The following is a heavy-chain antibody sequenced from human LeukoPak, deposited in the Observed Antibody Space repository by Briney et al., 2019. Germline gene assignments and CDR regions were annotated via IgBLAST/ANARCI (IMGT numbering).Heavy chain of an antibody. CDR1: GFTFNTYG. D-gene: IGHD1-26*01. V-gene: IGHV3-74*03. J-gene: IGHJ4*02. CDR2: ISSDGSRT. Sequence: GGSLRLSCAASGFTFNTYGMCWVRQGPGKGLGWVSRISSDGSRTEYADSVEGRFTISRDNAKNTLYLQMDSLRAEDTAVYYCARGPSHSGSYFVYWGQGTLVTVSS. CDR3: ARGPSHSGSYFVY.